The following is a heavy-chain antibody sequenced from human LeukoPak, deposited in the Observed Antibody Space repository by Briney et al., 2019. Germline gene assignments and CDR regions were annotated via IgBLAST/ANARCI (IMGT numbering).Heavy chain of an antibody. CDR3: ARDSGNYGHFDY. CDR1: GFTFRRYA. CDR2: VSFDGANK. D-gene: IGHD3-16*01. V-gene: IGHV3-30-3*01. Sequence: GGSLRLSCAASGFTFRRYAMHWVCQAPGTGLEWVAMVSFDGANKYYADSVRGRFTFSRDNSKDTLYLQMSSLRAEDTAVYYCARDSGNYGHFDYWGQGSLVTVSS. J-gene: IGHJ4*02.